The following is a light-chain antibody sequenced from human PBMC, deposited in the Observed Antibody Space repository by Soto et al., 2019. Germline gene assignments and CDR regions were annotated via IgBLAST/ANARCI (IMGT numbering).Light chain of an antibody. CDR2: DAS. CDR3: QQYLDLPLT. CDR1: QDISMY. Sequence: DIQMTQSPSSLSASVGDRVTITCHASQDISMYLNWYRHKPGKAPELLIFDASNLETAFPSRFSGSGSGTNFTFTITGLQPEQSATYYCQQYLDLPLTFGGGTKVEV. J-gene: IGKJ4*01. V-gene: IGKV1-33*01.